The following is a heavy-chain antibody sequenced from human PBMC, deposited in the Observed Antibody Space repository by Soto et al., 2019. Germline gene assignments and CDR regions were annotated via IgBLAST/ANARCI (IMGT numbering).Heavy chain of an antibody. V-gene: IGHV3-48*03. D-gene: IGHD6-19*01. CDR1: GFTFSSYE. CDR2: ISSSGSTI. CDR3: ARGGIAVGDWGNVDY. Sequence: EVQLVESGGGLVQPGGSLRLSCAASGFTFSSYEMNWVRQAPGKGLEWVSYISSSGSTIYYIDSVKGRFTISRDNAKNSLYLQMNSLRAEDTAVYYCARGGIAVGDWGNVDYWGQGTLITVSS. J-gene: IGHJ4*02.